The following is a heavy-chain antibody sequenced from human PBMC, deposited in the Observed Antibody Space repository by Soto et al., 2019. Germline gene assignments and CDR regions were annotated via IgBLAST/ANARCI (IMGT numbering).Heavy chain of an antibody. CDR3: ARDVVPTGPYDFWSGYQRPYYYYGMDV. CDR2: MYYSGST. Sequence: SETLSRTCTVSGGSIIRGGYYWSWIRQHPGKGLEWIGYMYYSGSTYYNPSLKSRVTISVDTSKNQFSLKLSSVTAADTAVYYCARDVVPTGPYDFWSGYQRPYYYYGMDVWGQGTTVTVSS. J-gene: IGHJ6*02. D-gene: IGHD3-3*01. V-gene: IGHV4-31*03. CDR1: GGSIIRGGYY.